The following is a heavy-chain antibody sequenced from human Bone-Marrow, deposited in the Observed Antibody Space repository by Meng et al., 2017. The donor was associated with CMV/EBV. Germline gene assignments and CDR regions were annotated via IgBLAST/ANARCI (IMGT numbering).Heavy chain of an antibody. V-gene: IGHV4-59*01. D-gene: IGHD5-24*01. J-gene: IGHJ4*02. CDR2: IYYSGST. Sequence: GSRRPSCPASGGSISSYHWSWIRQLPGKGLEWIGYIYYSGSTNYNPSLKSRVTISVDASKNQFYMKLSSVTAADTAVYYWARGGVGGWPMDYWGQGTLVTVSS. CDR1: GGSISSYH. CDR3: ARGGVGGWPMDY.